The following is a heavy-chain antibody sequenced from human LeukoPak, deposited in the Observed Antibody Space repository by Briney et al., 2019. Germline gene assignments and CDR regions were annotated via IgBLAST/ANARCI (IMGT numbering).Heavy chain of an antibody. CDR1: GFTFSSYA. CDR3: ARDRRGFYYFDY. J-gene: IGHJ4*02. V-gene: IGHV3-64*01. D-gene: IGHD3-3*01. Sequence: PGGSLRLSCAASGFTFSSYAMHWVRQAPGKGLEYVSAISSNGGSTYYANSVKGRFTISRDNSKNTLYLQMGSLRAEDMAVYYCARDRRGFYYFDYWGQGTLVTVSS. CDR2: ISSNGGST.